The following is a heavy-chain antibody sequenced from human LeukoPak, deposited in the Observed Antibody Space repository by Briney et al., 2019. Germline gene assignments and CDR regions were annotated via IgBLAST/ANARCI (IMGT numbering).Heavy chain of an antibody. CDR1: GFTFDDYA. J-gene: IGHJ4*02. V-gene: IGHV3-9*01. CDR2: ISWNSGSI. Sequence: PGRSLRLSCAASGFTFDDYAMHWVRQAPGKGLEWVSGISWNSGSIGYADSVKGRFTISRDNAKNSLYLQMNSLRAEDTALYYCAKDGGNYYDSSGSFDYWGREPWSPSPQ. D-gene: IGHD3-22*01. CDR3: AKDGGNYYDSSGSFDY.